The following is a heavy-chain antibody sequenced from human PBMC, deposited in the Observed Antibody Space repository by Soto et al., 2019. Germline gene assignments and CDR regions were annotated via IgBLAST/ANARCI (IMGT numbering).Heavy chain of an antibody. J-gene: IGHJ5*02. CDR1: GGTFSSYA. V-gene: IGHV1-69*06. CDR3: ARDRGLWDYDSSGTPQGWFDP. Sequence: ASVKVSCKASGGTFSSYAISWVRQAPGQGLEWMGGIIPIFGTANYAQKFQGRVTITADKSTSTAYMELSSLRSEDTAVYYCARDRGLWDYDSSGTPQGWFDPWGQGTLVTVPS. D-gene: IGHD3-22*01. CDR2: IIPIFGTA.